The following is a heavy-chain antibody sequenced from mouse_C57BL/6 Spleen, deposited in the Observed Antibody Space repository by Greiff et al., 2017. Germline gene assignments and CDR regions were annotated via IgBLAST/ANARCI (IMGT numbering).Heavy chain of an antibody. CDR2: IYPGSGST. V-gene: IGHV1-55*01. Sequence: QVQLQQPGAELVKPGASVKMSCKASGYTFTSYWITWVKQRPGQGLEWIGDIYPGSGSTNYNEKFKSKATLTVDTSSSTAYMQRSSLTAEDSAVYYCARDGNYYFDYWGQGTTLTVSS. CDR1: GYTFTSYW. CDR3: ARDGNYYFDY. J-gene: IGHJ2*01. D-gene: IGHD2-1*01.